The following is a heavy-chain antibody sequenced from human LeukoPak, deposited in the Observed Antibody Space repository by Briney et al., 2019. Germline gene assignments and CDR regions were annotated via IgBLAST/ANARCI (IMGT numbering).Heavy chain of an antibody. CDR3: ARLTTTVGTDDAFDI. V-gene: IGHV4-59*08. Sequence: SETLSLTCTVSGNSISNYYWTWIRQPPGKGLVWIGYINYAGSTNYTPSLKSRVTISVDTSKNEFSLKLSSVTAADTAVYHCARLTTTVGTDDAFDIWGQGTMVTVSS. CDR1: GNSISNYY. CDR2: INYAGST. D-gene: IGHD4-23*01. J-gene: IGHJ3*02.